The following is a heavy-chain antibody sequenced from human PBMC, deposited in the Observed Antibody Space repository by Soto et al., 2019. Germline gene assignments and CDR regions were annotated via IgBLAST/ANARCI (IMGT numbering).Heavy chain of an antibody. CDR1: GFTLSSYS. CDR2: ISSSSNTI. D-gene: IGHD3-22*01. Sequence: GGSLRLSCAASGFTLSSYSMNWVRQAPGKGLEWVAYISSSSNTIYYADSVKGRFTISRDNSKNTLYLQMNSLRAEDTAVYYCAKDPSTYYYDSSGYRDYWGQGTLVTVSS. CDR3: AKDPSTYYYDSSGYRDY. J-gene: IGHJ4*02. V-gene: IGHV3-48*01.